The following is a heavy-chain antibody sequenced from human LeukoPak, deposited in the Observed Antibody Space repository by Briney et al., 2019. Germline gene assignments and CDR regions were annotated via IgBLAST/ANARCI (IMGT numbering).Heavy chain of an antibody. Sequence: GGSLRLSCAASGFTFSSYGMHWVRQAPGKGLEWVAVIWYDGSNKYYADSVKGRFTISRDNSKNTLYLQMNSLRAEDTAVYYCARLSTRHAFDIWGQGTMVTVSS. V-gene: IGHV3-33*01. CDR2: IWYDGSNK. J-gene: IGHJ3*02. D-gene: IGHD2-15*01. CDR3: ARLSTRHAFDI. CDR1: GFTFSSYG.